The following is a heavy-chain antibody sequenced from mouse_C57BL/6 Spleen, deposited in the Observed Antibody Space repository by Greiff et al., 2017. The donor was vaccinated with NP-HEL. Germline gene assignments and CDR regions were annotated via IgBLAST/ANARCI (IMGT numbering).Heavy chain of an antibody. CDR2: IYPRSGNT. J-gene: IGHJ1*03. Sequence: VQLQQSGAELARPGASVKLSCKASGYTFTSYGISWVKQRTGQGLEWIGEIYPRSGNTYYNEKFKGKAKLTADKSSSKAYMELRSLSSEDSAVYFCARLTTVPDWYFDVWGTGTTVTVSS. CDR3: ARLTTVPDWYFDV. CDR1: GYTFTSYG. D-gene: IGHD1-1*01. V-gene: IGHV1-81*01.